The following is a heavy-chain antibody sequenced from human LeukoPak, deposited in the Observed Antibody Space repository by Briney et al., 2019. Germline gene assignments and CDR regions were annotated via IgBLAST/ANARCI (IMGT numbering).Heavy chain of an antibody. V-gene: IGHV4-34*01. Sequence: PSETLSLTCAVYGGSFSGYYWSWIRQPSGKGLEWIGEINHSGSTNYNPSLKSRVTISVDTSKNQLSLKLSSVTAADTAVYYCARIREAWDYGNYFDYRGQGTLVTVSS. CDR2: INHSGST. J-gene: IGHJ4*02. CDR3: ARIREAWDYGNYFDY. CDR1: GGSFSGYY. D-gene: IGHD4-17*01.